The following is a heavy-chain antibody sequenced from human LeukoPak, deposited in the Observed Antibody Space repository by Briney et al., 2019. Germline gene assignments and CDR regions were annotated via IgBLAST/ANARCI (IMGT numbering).Heavy chain of an antibody. D-gene: IGHD1-26*01. CDR2: IYHSGST. CDR3: ARPRRGFWAWEIDP. CDR1: GYSISSGYY. Sequence: PSETLSLTCTVSGYSISSGYYWGWIRQPPGKGLEWIGTIYHSGSTYYNPSLKSRVTISVDTSKNQFSLKLSSVTAADTAVYYCARPRRGFWAWEIDPWGQGTLVTVSS. J-gene: IGHJ5*02. V-gene: IGHV4-38-2*02.